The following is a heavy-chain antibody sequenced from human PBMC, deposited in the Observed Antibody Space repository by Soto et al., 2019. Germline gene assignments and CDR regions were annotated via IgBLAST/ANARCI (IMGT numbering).Heavy chain of an antibody. V-gene: IGHV4-30-4*01. CDR2: IYYSGST. CDR3: ARYGSGECNRGSCYSPFDY. J-gene: IGHJ4*02. D-gene: IGHD2-15*01. Sequence: QVQLQESGPGLVKPSQTLSLTCTVSGRSISSVNYYWSWIRQPPGKGLEWIGYIYYSGSTYYNPSLRIRVTISVDTSQNQFSLKLSSVTAADTVVYYCARYGSGECNRGSCYSPFDYWGQGTLVTVSS. CDR1: GRSISSVNYY.